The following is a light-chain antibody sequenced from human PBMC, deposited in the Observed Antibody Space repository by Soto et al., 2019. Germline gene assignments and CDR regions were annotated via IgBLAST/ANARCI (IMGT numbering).Light chain of an antibody. CDR1: QSVGSK. J-gene: IGKJ1*01. V-gene: IGKV3-15*01. CDR3: QQYNNWPLT. CDR2: GAS. Sequence: EIVMTQSPATLSLSPGERSTLSFRASQSVGSKLAWYQQKPGQAPRLLIYGASTRAIGIPARFSGSGSGTEFTLTISSLQSEDFAVYYCQQYNNWPLTFGQGTKVDNK.